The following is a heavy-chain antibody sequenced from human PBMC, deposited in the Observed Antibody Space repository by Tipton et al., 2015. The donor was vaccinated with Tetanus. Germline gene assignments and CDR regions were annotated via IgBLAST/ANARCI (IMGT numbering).Heavy chain of an antibody. Sequence: TLSLTCTVSGGSISSGGYFWSWIRQHPGKGLEWILYIYYSGSTYYNPSLKSRVTISVDTSKNQFSLKLSSVTAADTAVYYCARNSYGTYYYYVDVWGKGTTVTVSS. J-gene: IGHJ6*03. CDR1: GGSISSGGYF. CDR2: IYYSGST. V-gene: IGHV4-31*03. D-gene: IGHD4-17*01. CDR3: ARNSYGTYYYYVDV.